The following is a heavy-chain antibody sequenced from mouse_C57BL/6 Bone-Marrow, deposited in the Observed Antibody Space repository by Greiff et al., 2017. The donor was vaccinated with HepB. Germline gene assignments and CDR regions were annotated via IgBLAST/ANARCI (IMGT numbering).Heavy chain of an antibody. D-gene: IGHD1-1*01. Sequence: DVQLQQSGAELVRPGASVKLSCTASGFNIKDDYMHWVKQRPEQGLEWIGWIDPENGDTEYASKFQGKATITADTSSNTAYLQLSSLTSEDTAVYYCTTLYGSKYYFDYWGQGTTLTVSS. J-gene: IGHJ2*01. CDR3: TTLYGSKYYFDY. V-gene: IGHV14-4*01. CDR1: GFNIKDDY. CDR2: IDPENGDT.